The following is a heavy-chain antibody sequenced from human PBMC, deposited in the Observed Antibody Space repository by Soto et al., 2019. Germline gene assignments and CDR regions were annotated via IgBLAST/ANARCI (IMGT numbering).Heavy chain of an antibody. V-gene: IGHV3-30-3*01. CDR2: ISYDGSNK. J-gene: IGHJ4*02. CDR1: GFTFSSYA. Sequence: GGSLRLSCAASGFTFSSYAMHWVRQAPGKGLEWVAVISYDGSNKYYADSVKGRFTISRDNSKNTLYLQMNSLRAEDTAVYDCARDPSNWNRYYFDYWGQGTLVTVSS. D-gene: IGHD1-20*01. CDR3: ARDPSNWNRYYFDY.